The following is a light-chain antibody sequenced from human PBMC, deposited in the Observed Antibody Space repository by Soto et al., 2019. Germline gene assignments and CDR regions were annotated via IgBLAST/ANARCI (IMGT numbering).Light chain of an antibody. CDR1: QSISSY. J-gene: IGKJ3*01. CDR2: AAS. V-gene: IGKV1-39*01. Sequence: DLQMTHSPSSLSASVGDRVTITCRASQSISSYLNWYQQKPGKAPKLLIYAASSLQSGVPSRFSGSGSGTEFTLTISSLQPEDFATYYCQQVHSFPLTFGPGTKVDIK. CDR3: QQVHSFPLT.